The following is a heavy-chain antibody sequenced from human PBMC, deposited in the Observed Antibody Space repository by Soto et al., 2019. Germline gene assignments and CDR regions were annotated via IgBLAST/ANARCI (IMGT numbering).Heavy chain of an antibody. V-gene: IGHV2-5*02. J-gene: IGHJ4*02. D-gene: IGHD2-15*01. CDR2: IYWDDDK. Sequence: QITLKESGPTLVKPTQTLTLTCTFSGFSLSTSGVGVGWIRQPPGKALEWLALIYWDDDKRYSPSLKSRLTITKDTSKNQVVLTLTNMDPVDTATYYCAHRRSYCSGGSCYSGFDYWGQGTLVTVSS. CDR3: AHRRSYCSGGSCYSGFDY. CDR1: GFSLSTSGVG.